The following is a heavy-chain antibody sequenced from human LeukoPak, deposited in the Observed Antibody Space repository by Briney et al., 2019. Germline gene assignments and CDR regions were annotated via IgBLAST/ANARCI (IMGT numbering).Heavy chain of an antibody. CDR1: GYTFTGYY. CDR3: ARTPRDYCSGGSCQDY. D-gene: IGHD2-15*01. V-gene: IGHV1-2*02. J-gene: IGHJ4*02. Sequence: ASVKVSCKASGYTFTGYYMHWVRQAPGQGLEWMGWINPDSGGTNYAQKFQGRVTMTRDTSISTAYMELSRLRSDDTAVYYCARTPRDYCSGGSCQDYWGQGTLVTVSS. CDR2: INPDSGGT.